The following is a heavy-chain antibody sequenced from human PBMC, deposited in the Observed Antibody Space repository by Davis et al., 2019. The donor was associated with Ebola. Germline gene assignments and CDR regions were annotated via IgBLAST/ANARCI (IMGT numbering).Heavy chain of an antibody. CDR2: INHSGST. Sequence: MPSETLSLTCAVYGGSFSGHYWSWIRQPPGKGLEWIGEINHSGSTNYNPSLKSRVTISVDTSKNQFSLKLSSVTAADTAVYYCARVDPNYYGMDVWGQGTTVTVSS. CDR3: ARVDPNYYGMDV. V-gene: IGHV4-34*01. CDR1: GGSFSGHY. J-gene: IGHJ6*02.